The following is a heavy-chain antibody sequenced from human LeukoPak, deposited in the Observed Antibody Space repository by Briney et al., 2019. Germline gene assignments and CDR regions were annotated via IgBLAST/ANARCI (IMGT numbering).Heavy chain of an antibody. CDR1: GFTFSSYA. CDR2: ISGSGGST. Sequence: GGSLRLSCAASGFTFSSYAMSWVRQAPGKGLEWVSAISGSGGSTYYADSVKGRFTISRDNSKNTLYLQMNSLRAEDTAVYYCAKFNAAYCGGDCYSSVYWGQGTLVTVSS. D-gene: IGHD2-21*02. J-gene: IGHJ4*02. CDR3: AKFNAAYCGGDCYSSVY. V-gene: IGHV3-23*01.